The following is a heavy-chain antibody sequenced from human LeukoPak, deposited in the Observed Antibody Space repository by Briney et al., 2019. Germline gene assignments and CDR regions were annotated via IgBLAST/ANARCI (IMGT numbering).Heavy chain of an antibody. D-gene: IGHD6-19*01. J-gene: IGHJ4*02. Sequence: GGSLRLSCAASGFTFSSYAMSWVRQAPGKGLEWVSAISGSGGSTYYADSVKGRFTISRDNSKNTLYLQMNSLRAEDTAVYYCAAYGYSSGWYYYWGQGTLVTVSS. CDR1: GFTFSSYA. CDR3: AAYGYSSGWYYY. V-gene: IGHV3-23*01. CDR2: ISGSGGST.